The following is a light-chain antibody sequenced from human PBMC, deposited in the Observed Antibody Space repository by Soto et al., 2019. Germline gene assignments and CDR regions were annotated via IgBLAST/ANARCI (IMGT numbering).Light chain of an antibody. Sequence: QSVLTRPPSASGTPGQRVIISCSGSSSNIGSNTVNWYQQLPGTAPKLLINSNYQRPSGVPDRFSGSKSGTSASLAISGLQSEDEADYYCAAWDDSLNAWVFGGGTKLTVL. CDR1: SSNIGSNT. CDR3: AAWDDSLNAWV. CDR2: SNY. J-gene: IGLJ3*02. V-gene: IGLV1-44*01.